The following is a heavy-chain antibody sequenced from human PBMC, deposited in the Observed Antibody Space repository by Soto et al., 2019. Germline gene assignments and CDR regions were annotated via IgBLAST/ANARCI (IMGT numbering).Heavy chain of an antibody. Sequence: GGSLRLSCAASGFTFSSYSMNWVRQAPGKGLEWVSSISSSSSYIYYADSVKGRFTISRDNAKNSLYLQMNSLRAEDTAVYYCARDPGGYDYTYYYYMDVWGKGTTVTVSS. V-gene: IGHV3-21*01. CDR1: GFTFSSYS. D-gene: IGHD4-4*01. CDR2: ISSSSSYI. CDR3: ARDPGGYDYTYYYYMDV. J-gene: IGHJ6*03.